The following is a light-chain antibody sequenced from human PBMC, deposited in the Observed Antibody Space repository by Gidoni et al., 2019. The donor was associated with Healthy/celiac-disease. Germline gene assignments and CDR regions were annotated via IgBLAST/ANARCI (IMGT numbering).Light chain of an antibody. CDR1: QSVSSY. CDR2: DAS. J-gene: IGKJ4*01. V-gene: IGKV3-11*01. CDR3: QQRSTPLT. Sequence: EIVLTQSPATLSLSPGERATLSCRASQSVSSYVAWYQQKPGQAPRLLIYDASNRATGIPARFSGSGSGTDFTLTSSSLEPEDFADYCCQQRSTPLTFGGGTKVEIK.